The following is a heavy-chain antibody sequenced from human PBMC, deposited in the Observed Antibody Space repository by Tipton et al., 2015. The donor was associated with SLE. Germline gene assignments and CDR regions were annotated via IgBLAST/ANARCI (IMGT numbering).Heavy chain of an antibody. Sequence: TLSPTCTVSGGSISSHYWSWIRQPPGKGLEWIGYIYYSGSTNYNPSLKSRVTISVDTSKNQFSLKLSSVTAADTAVYYCASFDYGDYWYWGQGTLVTVSS. CDR2: IYYSGST. V-gene: IGHV4-59*11. CDR3: ASFDYGDYWY. CDR1: GGSISSHY. J-gene: IGHJ4*02. D-gene: IGHD4-17*01.